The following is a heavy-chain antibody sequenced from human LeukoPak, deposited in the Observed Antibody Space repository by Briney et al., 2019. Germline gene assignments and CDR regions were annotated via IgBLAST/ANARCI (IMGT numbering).Heavy chain of an antibody. CDR1: GCTFTSYA. CDR3: ARMHSGWYADY. V-gene: IGHV7-4-1*02. Sequence: ASVKVSCKASGCTFTSYAMNWARQAPGQGLEWMGWINTNTGNPTYAQGFTGRFVFSLDTSVSTAYLQISSLKAEDTAVYYCARMHSGWYADYWGQGTLVTVSS. J-gene: IGHJ4*02. CDR2: INTNTGNP. D-gene: IGHD6-19*01.